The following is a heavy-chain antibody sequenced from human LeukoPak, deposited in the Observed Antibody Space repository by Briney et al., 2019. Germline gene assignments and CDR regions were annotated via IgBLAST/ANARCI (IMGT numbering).Heavy chain of an antibody. D-gene: IGHD6-25*01. CDR3: ASHWAGHRSEGAFDI. V-gene: IGHV3-33*08. Sequence: GGSLRLSCAASGFTFSSYGMHWVRQAPGKGLEWVAVIWYGGSNKYYADSVKGRFTISRDNSKNTLYLQMNSLRSEDTAVYYCASHWAGHRSEGAFDIWGQGTMVTVSS. CDR2: IWYGGSNK. CDR1: GFTFSSYG. J-gene: IGHJ3*02.